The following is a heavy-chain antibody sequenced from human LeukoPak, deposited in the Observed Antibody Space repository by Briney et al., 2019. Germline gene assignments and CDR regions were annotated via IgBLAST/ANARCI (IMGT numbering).Heavy chain of an antibody. CDR1: GGSFSGYY. V-gene: IGHV4-34*01. CDR3: ATIQRDQAFGI. D-gene: IGHD2-2*01. J-gene: IGHJ3*02. CDR2: INHSGST. Sequence: SETLSLTCAVYGGSFSGYYWSWIRQPPGKGLEWIGEINHSGSTNYNPSLKSRVTISVDTSKNQFSLKLSSVTAADTAVYYCATIQRDQAFGIWGHGTMGNVSS.